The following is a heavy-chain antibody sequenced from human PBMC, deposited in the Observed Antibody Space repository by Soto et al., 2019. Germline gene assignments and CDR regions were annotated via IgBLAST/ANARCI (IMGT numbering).Heavy chain of an antibody. V-gene: IGHV1-24*01. D-gene: IGHD4-17*01. CDR2: FDPEDNEM. CDR3: ARVQPYDYGANSGWFDP. Sequence: GASVKVSCKVSGHTLAELSIHWVRQAPGKGLEWMGGFDPEDNEMIYAQKFQGRVTMTEDTSTDTASMDLSSVTAADTAVYYCARVQPYDYGANSGWFDPWGQGTLVTVSS. CDR1: GHTLAELS. J-gene: IGHJ5*02.